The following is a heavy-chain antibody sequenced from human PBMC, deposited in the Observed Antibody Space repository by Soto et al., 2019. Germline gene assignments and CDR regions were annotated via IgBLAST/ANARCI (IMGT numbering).Heavy chain of an antibody. J-gene: IGHJ4*02. D-gene: IGHD3-3*01. Sequence: SSETLSLTCTVSGGSISSSSYYWGWIRQPPGKGLEWIGSIYYSGSTYYNPSLKSRVTISVDTSKNQFSLKLSSVTAAGTAVYYCATHYDFWSGQPIDYWGQGTLVTVSS. CDR2: IYYSGST. CDR3: ATHYDFWSGQPIDY. V-gene: IGHV4-39*01. CDR1: GGSISSSSYY.